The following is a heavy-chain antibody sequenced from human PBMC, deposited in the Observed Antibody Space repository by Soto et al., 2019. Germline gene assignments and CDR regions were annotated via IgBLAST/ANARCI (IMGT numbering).Heavy chain of an antibody. CDR3: AAARDSSGWFAAGY. CDR1: GFTFTRSA. J-gene: IGHJ4*02. D-gene: IGHD6-19*01. Sequence: QMQLVQSGPEVKKPGTSVKVSCKASGFTFTRSAMQWVRQARGQRLEWIGWIVVGSGNTNYAQKFQERVTITRDRSPSTAYMELSSLRSEDTAVYYCAAARDSSGWFAAGYWGQGTLVTVSS. V-gene: IGHV1-58*02. CDR2: IVVGSGNT.